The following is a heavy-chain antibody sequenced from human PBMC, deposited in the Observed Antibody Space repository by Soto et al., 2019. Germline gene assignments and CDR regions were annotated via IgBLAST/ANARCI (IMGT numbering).Heavy chain of an antibody. V-gene: IGHV3-23*01. CDR3: ASSSSWYGKNFQH. CDR2: ISGSGGST. J-gene: IGHJ1*01. D-gene: IGHD6-13*01. Sequence: VQLLESGGGLVQPGGSLRLSCAASGFTFSTYAMSWVRQAPGKGLEWVSAISGSGGSTYYADSVKGRFTISRDNSKNTLYLQMNSLRAEDTAVYYCASSSSWYGKNFQHWGQGTLITVSS. CDR1: GFTFSTYA.